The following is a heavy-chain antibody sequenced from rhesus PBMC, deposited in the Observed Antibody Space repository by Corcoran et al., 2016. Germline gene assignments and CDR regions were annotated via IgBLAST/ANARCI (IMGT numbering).Heavy chain of an antibody. J-gene: IGHJ4*01. V-gene: IGHV4-173*01. Sequence: QLQLQESGPGLVKPSETLSLTCAVSGGSISSNYWSWIRQPPGKGLEWSGRISGSGGSTDYNPSRRSRVTISTDPSENQFSLKLGSVPAADTAVYYCARGGYSGSWNLGYFDYWGQGVLVTVSS. D-gene: IGHD6-25*01. CDR3: ARGGYSGSWNLGYFDY. CDR2: ISGSGGST. CDR1: GGSISSNY.